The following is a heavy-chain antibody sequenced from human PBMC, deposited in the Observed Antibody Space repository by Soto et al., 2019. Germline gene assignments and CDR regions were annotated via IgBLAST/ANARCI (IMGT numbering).Heavy chain of an antibody. CDR3: ARTAAASTNSDSSGYRKTDYFDY. V-gene: IGHV4-34*01. Sequence: SETLSLTCAVYGGSFSGYYWSWIRQPPGKGLEWIGEINHSGSTNYNPSLKSRVTISVDTSKNQFSLKLSSVTAADTAVYYCARTAAASTNSDSSGYRKTDYFDYWGQGTLVTVSS. D-gene: IGHD3-22*01. J-gene: IGHJ4*02. CDR1: GGSFSGYY. CDR2: INHSGST.